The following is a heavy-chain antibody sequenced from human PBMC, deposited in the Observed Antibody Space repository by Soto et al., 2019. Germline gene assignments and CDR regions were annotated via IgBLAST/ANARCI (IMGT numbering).Heavy chain of an antibody. J-gene: IGHJ4*02. CDR2: INAGNGNT. CDR3: ARASSWFVPDY. Sequence: ASVKVSCKASGYTFTSYAMHWVRQAPGQRLEWMGWINAGNGNTKYSQKFQGRVTITRDTSASTAYMKLSSLRSEDTAVYYCARASSWFVPDYWGQGTLVTVSS. V-gene: IGHV1-3*01. CDR1: GYTFTSYA. D-gene: IGHD6-13*01.